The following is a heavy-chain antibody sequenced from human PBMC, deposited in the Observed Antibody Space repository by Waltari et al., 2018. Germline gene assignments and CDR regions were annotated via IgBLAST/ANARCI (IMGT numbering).Heavy chain of an antibody. Sequence: EVQLLESGGGLVQPGGSLSLSCLVSGFRFSTCAMSWVCQAPGKGLEWVSSMSIGGGKLYYADSVKDRFTISREDSKNALYLQLNRLRAEDTGLYYCAKGIRPNDYWGQGTVVTVSS. V-gene: IGHV3-23*01. CDR1: GFRFSTCA. CDR3: AKGIRPNDY. J-gene: IGHJ4*02. CDR2: MSIGGGKL.